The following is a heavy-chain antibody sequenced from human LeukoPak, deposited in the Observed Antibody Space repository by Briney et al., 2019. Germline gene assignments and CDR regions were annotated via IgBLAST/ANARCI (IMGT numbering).Heavy chain of an antibody. V-gene: IGHV4-59*01. CDR2: IYYSGST. Sequence: PSETLSLTCTVSGGSISSYYWSWIRQPPGKGLEWIGYIYYSGSTNYNPSLKSRVTISVGTSKNQFSLKLSSVTAADTAVYYCARDRSGWYFDAFDIWGQGTMVTVSS. D-gene: IGHD6-19*01. CDR1: GGSISSYY. CDR3: ARDRSGWYFDAFDI. J-gene: IGHJ3*02.